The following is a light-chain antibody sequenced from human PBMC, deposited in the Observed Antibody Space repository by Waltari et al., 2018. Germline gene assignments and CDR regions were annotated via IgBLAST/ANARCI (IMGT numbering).Light chain of an antibody. J-gene: IGLJ1*01. CDR3: QSYDSNLSGYV. Sequence: QSVLTQPPSVSGAPGQTVTIPCTGSSSNIGSGYDVHWYQQLPGAAPKLLIHGNRNRPSGVVDRVFAFNSYASAALLITGRQAGDEADYYCQSYDSNLSGYVFGTGTKVSVL. CDR2: GNR. V-gene: IGLV1-40*01. CDR1: SSNIGSGYD.